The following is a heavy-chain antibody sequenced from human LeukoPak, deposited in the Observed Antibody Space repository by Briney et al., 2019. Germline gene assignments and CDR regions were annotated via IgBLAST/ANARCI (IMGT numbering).Heavy chain of an antibody. Sequence: SETLSLTCAFSGGSISTYYWSWIRQPPGKGLKWIGYIYYSGSTNYNPSLKSRVTISVDTSKNQFSLKLSSVTAADTAVYYCARKGPYGDYFDYWGQGTLVAVSS. V-gene: IGHV4-59*08. CDR1: GGSISTYY. J-gene: IGHJ4*02. D-gene: IGHD4-17*01. CDR2: IYYSGST. CDR3: ARKGPYGDYFDY.